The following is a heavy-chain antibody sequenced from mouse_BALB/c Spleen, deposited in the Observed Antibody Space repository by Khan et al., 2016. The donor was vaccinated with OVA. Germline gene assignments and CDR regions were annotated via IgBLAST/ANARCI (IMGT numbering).Heavy chain of an antibody. CDR2: ISSGGSDT. V-gene: IGHV5-9-3*01. CDR3: ARLYAMDY. CDR1: GFTFSSYA. J-gene: IGHJ4*01. Sequence: EVELVESGGGLVKPGGSLKLSCAASGFTFSSYAMSWVRQTPEKRLELVATISSGGSDTYYPDSVKGRFTISRDNANNTLYLQMSSLRSEDTAMYYCARLYAMDYWGQGTSVTVSS.